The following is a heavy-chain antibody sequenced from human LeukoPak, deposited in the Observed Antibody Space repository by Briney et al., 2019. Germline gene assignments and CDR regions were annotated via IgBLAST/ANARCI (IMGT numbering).Heavy chain of an antibody. V-gene: IGHV4-31*03. CDR2: IYYSGST. CDR3: ARWAGGYDSSGYYGLRFDY. J-gene: IGHJ4*02. D-gene: IGHD3-22*01. CDR1: GGSISSGGYY. Sequence: SQTLSLTCTVSGGSISSGGYYWSWIRQHPGKGLEWIGYIYYSGSTYYNPSLKSRVTISVDTSKNQFSLKLSSVTAADTAVYCCARWAGGYDSSGYYGLRFDYWGQGTLVTVSS.